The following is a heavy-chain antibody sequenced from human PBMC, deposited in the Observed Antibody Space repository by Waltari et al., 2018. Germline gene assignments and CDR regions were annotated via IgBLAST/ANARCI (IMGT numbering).Heavy chain of an antibody. V-gene: IGHV5-51*01. CDR3: ASPDY. CDR2: VHPGDSEV. J-gene: IGHJ4*02. CDR1: GYNFTNYL. Sequence: EVQFVQSGAELKKPGESLKISCRASGYNFTNYLIGWVRQMPGKGLEWLGTVHPGDSEVRHSPSFQGHITISADKSVSTAYLQLNNLRASDSAIYYCASPDYWGQGTLVTVSS.